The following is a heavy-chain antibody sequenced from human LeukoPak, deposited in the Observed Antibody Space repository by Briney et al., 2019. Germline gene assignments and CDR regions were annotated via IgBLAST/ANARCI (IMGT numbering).Heavy chain of an antibody. J-gene: IGHJ6*03. CDR3: ARGEQLVGVDYYYYYMDV. Sequence: GASVKVSCKASGYTFSSYAMSWVRQAPGQGLEWMGWINTNTGNPTYAQGFTGRFVFSLDTSVNTAYLQISSLKAEDTAVYYCARGEQLVGVDYYYYYMDVWGKGSTVTASS. CDR1: GYTFSSYA. CDR2: INTNTGNP. V-gene: IGHV7-4-1*02. D-gene: IGHD6-6*01.